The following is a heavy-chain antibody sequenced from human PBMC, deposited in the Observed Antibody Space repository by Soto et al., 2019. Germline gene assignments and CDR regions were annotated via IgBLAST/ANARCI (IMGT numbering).Heavy chain of an antibody. CDR1: GGTFSSYT. J-gene: IGHJ4*02. V-gene: IGHV1-69*02. CDR2: IIPILGIA. Sequence: ASVKVSCKASGGTFSSYTISWLLQAPGQGLEWMGRIIPILGIANYAQKFQGRVTITADKSTSTAYMELSSLRSEDTAVYYCARGPLIVYCSSTSCYFDYWGQGTLVTVSS. CDR3: ARGPLIVYCSSTSCYFDY. D-gene: IGHD2-2*01.